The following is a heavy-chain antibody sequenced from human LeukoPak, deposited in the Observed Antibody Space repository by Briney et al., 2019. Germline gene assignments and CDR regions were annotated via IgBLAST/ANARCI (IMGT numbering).Heavy chain of an antibody. J-gene: IGHJ4*02. V-gene: IGHV3-7*01. D-gene: IGHD6-6*01. CDR2: IEPDGRAT. Sequence: GGSLRLSCAASGFMFQNYWMMWVRQAPGKGLEWVANIEPDGRATYYVDPVKGRFTISRDNAKNLLFLQIDNLRGEDAAVYFCGASRYEAALDLWGQGTLVTVSS. CDR1: GFMFQNYW. CDR3: GASRYEAALDL.